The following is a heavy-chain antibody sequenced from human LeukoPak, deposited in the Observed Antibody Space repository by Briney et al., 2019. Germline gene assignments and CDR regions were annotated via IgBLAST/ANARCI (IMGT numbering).Heavy chain of an antibody. CDR2: ISTSSSYI. J-gene: IGHJ4*02. CDR1: AFTFSSYS. D-gene: IGHD3-10*01. CDR3: AKVAKYYYGPETYYFFEQ. Sequence: GGSLRLSCAASAFTFSSYSMNWVRQPPGKVLEWVSFISTSSSYIHYADSVKGRFTISRDNAKNSLYLQMNSLRVEDTAVYHCAKVAKYYYGPETYYFFEQWGQGTPVTASS. V-gene: IGHV3-21*01.